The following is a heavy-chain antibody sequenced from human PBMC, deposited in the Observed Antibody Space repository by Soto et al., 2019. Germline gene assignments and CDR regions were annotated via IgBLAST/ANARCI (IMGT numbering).Heavy chain of an antibody. D-gene: IGHD5-12*01. CDR2: IVVGSGNT. CDR3: TREDIVSSLNPGFDY. V-gene: IGHV1-58*02. CDR1: GYTFTSYA. Sequence: SVKVSCKASGYTFTSYAMHWVRQARGQRLEWIGWIVVGSGNTNYAQKFQERVTITRDMSTSTAYMELSSLRSEDTAVYYCTREDIVSSLNPGFDYWGQGTLVTVSS. J-gene: IGHJ4*02.